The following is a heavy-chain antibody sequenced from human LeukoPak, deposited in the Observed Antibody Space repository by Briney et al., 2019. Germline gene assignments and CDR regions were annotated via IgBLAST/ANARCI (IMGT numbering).Heavy chain of an antibody. Sequence: SETLSLTCAIYGGSVSGYYWSWIRQTPGKGLEWIGEINHSGSAKYNPSLKSRVTISVTLSKNQFSLDLSSVTAADTGVYYCAXXQPPYXDGSTYYAGGFYYYDNWGQGTLVTVSS. CDR3: AXXQPPYXDGSTYYAGGFYYYDN. CDR1: GGSVSGYY. CDR2: INHSGSA. J-gene: IGHJ4*02. V-gene: IGHV4-34*01. D-gene: IGHD2-15*01.